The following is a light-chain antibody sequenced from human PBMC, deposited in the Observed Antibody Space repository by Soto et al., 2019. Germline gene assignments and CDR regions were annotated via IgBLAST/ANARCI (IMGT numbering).Light chain of an antibody. CDR1: SSNIGAHYD. J-gene: IGLJ1*01. V-gene: IGLV1-40*01. CDR2: GNS. Sequence: SALTQPPSLSVAPGQRVTISFTGSSSNIGAHYDVHWYQQLPGTAPKLLIYGNSNRPSGVPDRFSGSKSGTSASLAITGLQAEDEADYYCQSYDNSLSVYVFGTGTKVTVL. CDR3: QSYDNSLSVYV.